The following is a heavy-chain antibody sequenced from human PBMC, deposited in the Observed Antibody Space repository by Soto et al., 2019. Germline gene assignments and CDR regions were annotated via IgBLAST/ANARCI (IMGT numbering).Heavy chain of an antibody. V-gene: IGHV3-53*01. CDR2: IYDVDGT. CDR3: ASGHEREHAYDV. J-gene: IGHJ3*01. Sequence: DVQLVESGGGLIQPGESLRLSCAAFGLTVSGKKYMAWVRQAPGKGLEWVSAIYDVDGTYYADSVKGRFTTSRDSSKTTVYLQMNGLRTDDTAVYYCASGHEREHAYDVWGQGTTVTVSS. D-gene: IGHD1-1*01. CDR1: GLTVSGKKY.